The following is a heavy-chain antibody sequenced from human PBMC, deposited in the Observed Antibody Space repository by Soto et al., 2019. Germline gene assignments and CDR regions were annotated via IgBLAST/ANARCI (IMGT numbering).Heavy chain of an antibody. CDR2: ISYDGSNK. CDR1: GFTFSSYG. Sequence: GGSLRLSCAASGFTFSSYGMHWVRQAPGKGLEWVAVISYDGSNKYYADSVKGRFTISRDNSKNTLYLQMNSLRAEDTAVYYCAKDLRGGAAVAGYYYYYGMDVWGQGTTVTVSS. D-gene: IGHD6-19*01. V-gene: IGHV3-30*18. CDR3: AKDLRGGAAVAGYYYYYGMDV. J-gene: IGHJ6*02.